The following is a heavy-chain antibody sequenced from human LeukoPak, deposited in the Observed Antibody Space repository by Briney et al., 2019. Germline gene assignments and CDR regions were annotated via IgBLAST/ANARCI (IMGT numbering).Heavy chain of an antibody. Sequence: GGSLRLSCAASGFTFSDYFMSWIRQAPGKGLEWVSYIAVSSSSSNYADSVKRRFTISRDNAKNSLYLQMNSLRAEDTAVYYCARGISPFHCWGRGTLLTVSS. CDR2: IAVSSSSS. CDR3: ARGISPFHC. V-gene: IGHV3-11*05. D-gene: IGHD3-3*02. CDR1: GFTFSDYF. J-gene: IGHJ4*02.